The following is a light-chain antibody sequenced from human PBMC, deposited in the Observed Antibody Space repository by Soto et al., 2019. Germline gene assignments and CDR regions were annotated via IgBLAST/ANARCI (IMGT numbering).Light chain of an antibody. V-gene: IGLV1-44*01. CDR3: AAWDDSLNGYV. CDR2: NNN. CDR1: SSNIGTNA. Sequence: QSVLTQPPPASGTPGQRGTISFSGGSSNIGTNAVNWYQQLPGTAPKLLIYNNNQRPSGVPDRFSGSKSGTSASLAISGLQSEDEADYYCAAWDDSLNGYVFGTGTKVTVL. J-gene: IGLJ1*01.